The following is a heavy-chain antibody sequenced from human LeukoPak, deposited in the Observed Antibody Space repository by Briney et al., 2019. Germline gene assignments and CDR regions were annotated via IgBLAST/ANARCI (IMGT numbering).Heavy chain of an antibody. V-gene: IGHV3-7*03. CDR2: IKQDGSEK. J-gene: IGHJ5*02. CDR1: GFTFGSYW. CDR3: ARSIAANTNWFDP. Sequence: PGGSLRLSCAASGFTFGSYWMTWVRQAPGKGLEWVANIKQDGSEKYYVDSVKGRFTISRDNAKNSLYLQMNSLRAEDTAVYYCARSIAANTNWFDPWGQGTLVTVSS. D-gene: IGHD2-15*01.